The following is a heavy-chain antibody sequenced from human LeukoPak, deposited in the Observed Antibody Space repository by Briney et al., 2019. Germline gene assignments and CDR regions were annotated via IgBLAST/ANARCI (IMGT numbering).Heavy chain of an antibody. CDR1: GGSISSYY. J-gene: IGHJ3*02. D-gene: IGHD1-26*01. V-gene: IGHV4-4*09. CDR2: IYTSGST. CDR3: ARHFSSGSYSEAFDI. Sequence: PSETLSLTCTVSGGSISSYYWSWIRQPPGKGLEWIGYIYTSGSTNYNPSLKCRVTISVDTSKNQFSLKLSSVTAADTAVYYCARHFSSGSYSEAFDIWGQGTMVSVSS.